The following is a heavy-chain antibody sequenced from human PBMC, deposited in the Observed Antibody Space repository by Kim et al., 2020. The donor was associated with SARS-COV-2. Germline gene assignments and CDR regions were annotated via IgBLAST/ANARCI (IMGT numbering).Heavy chain of an antibody. CDR1: GFTFDDYA. CDR2: ISWNSGSI. CDR3: AKGYSSGWNYFDY. Sequence: GGSLRLSCAASGFTFDDYAMHWVRQAPGKGLEWVSGISWNSGSIGYADSVKGRFTISRDNAKNSLYLQMNSLRAEDTALYYCAKGYSSGWNYFDYWGQGTLVTVSS. V-gene: IGHV3-9*01. J-gene: IGHJ4*02. D-gene: IGHD6-19*01.